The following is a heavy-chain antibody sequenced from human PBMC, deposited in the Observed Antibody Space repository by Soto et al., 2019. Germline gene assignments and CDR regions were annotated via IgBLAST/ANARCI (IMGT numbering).Heavy chain of an antibody. J-gene: IGHJ4*02. Sequence: GGSLRLSCAASGFTFSSYWMSWVRQAPGKGLEWVANIKQDGSEKYYVDSVKGRFTISRDNAKNSLYLQMNSLRAEDTAVYYCAIDRGGQYCRGGSCLYYFDYWGQGTLVTVSS. CDR1: GFTFSSYW. D-gene: IGHD2-15*01. V-gene: IGHV3-7*03. CDR3: AIDRGGQYCRGGSCLYYFDY. CDR2: IKQDGSEK.